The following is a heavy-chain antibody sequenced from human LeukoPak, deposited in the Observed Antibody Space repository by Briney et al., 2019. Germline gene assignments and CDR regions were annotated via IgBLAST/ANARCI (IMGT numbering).Heavy chain of an antibody. Sequence: GGSLRLSCAASGFTFSSYAMSWVRQAPWKGLEWVSAISGSGGSTYYADSVKGRFTISRDNSKNTLYLQMNSLRAEDTAVYYCAKGLRLSYYDSSGSYGAIRRYAFAIWGQGTMVTVSS. CDR1: GFTFSSYA. J-gene: IGHJ3*02. D-gene: IGHD3-22*01. CDR3: AKGLRLSYYDSSGSYGAIRRYAFAI. CDR2: ISGSGGST. V-gene: IGHV3-23*01.